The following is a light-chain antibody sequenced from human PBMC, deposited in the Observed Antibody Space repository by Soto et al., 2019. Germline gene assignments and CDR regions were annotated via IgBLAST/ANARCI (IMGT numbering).Light chain of an antibody. CDR2: GAS. CDR3: QEYNDWPTWT. J-gene: IGKJ1*01. V-gene: IGKV3-15*01. CDR1: QSVSNN. Sequence: EIVLTQSPGTLSLSPGERGTLSCRASQSVSNNLVWYQQKPGQAPRLLIYGASTRATGIPARFSGSGSGTEFTLTISSLQSEDFAVYYCQEYNDWPTWTFGQGTKV.